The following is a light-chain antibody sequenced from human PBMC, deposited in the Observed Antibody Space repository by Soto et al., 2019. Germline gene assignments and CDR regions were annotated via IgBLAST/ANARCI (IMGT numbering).Light chain of an antibody. V-gene: IGLV2-8*01. CDR3: TSYAGSNNLGV. Sequence: QSALTQPPSASGSPGQSVTTSCTGTSSDVGAYNYVSWYQQHPGKAPKLMIYEVSKRPSGVPDRFSGSKSGNTASLTVSGLQAEDEADYYCTSYAGSNNLGVFGTGTKLTVL. CDR2: EVS. J-gene: IGLJ1*01. CDR1: SSDVGAYNY.